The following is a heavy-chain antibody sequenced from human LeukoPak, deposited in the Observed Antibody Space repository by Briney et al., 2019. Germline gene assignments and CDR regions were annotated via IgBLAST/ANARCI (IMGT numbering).Heavy chain of an antibody. CDR3: ARESSESFDI. CDR1: GFTLTSDG. CDR2: IGSRSTYI. V-gene: IGHV3-21*01. D-gene: IGHD6-25*01. J-gene: IGHJ3*02. Sequence: GGSLRLSCAPSGFTLTSDGMNWVRQAPGKGLEWVSSIGSRSTYIYDAESVKGRFTISRDNAKNSLYLQMNSLRAEDTAVYYSARESSESFDIWGQGTMVTVSS.